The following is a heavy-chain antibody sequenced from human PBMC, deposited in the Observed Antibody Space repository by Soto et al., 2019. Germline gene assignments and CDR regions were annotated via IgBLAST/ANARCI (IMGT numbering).Heavy chain of an antibody. CDR3: ARGVQTDYDFWSCYLYYFDY. Sequence: QVQLVQSGAEVKKPGSSVKVSCKASGGTFSSYAISWVRQAPGQGLEWMGGIIPIFGTANYAQKFQGRVTITADESTSTAYMELSSLRSEDTAVYYCARGVQTDYDFWSCYLYYFDYWGQGTLVTVSS. V-gene: IGHV1-69*01. CDR2: IIPIFGTA. D-gene: IGHD3-3*01. CDR1: GGTFSSYA. J-gene: IGHJ4*02.